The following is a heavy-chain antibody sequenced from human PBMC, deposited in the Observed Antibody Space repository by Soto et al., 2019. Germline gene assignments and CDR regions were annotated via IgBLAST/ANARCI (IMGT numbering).Heavy chain of an antibody. D-gene: IGHD6-19*01. CDR1: GFTFSSYG. Sequence: ESGGGVFQPGRALRLSCAASGFTFSSYGIHWVRQAPGKGLEWVAVISYDGSNKYYADSVKGRFTISRDNSKHTLYLQMNSLRDEDTAVYYCANVKQWLGCSLAFDYLGQGTLVTVSS. CDR2: ISYDGSNK. V-gene: IGHV3-30*18. CDR3: ANVKQWLGCSLAFDY. J-gene: IGHJ4*02.